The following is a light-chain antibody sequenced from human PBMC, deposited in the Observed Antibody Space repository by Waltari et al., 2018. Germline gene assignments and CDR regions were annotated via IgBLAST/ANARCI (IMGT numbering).Light chain of an antibody. J-gene: IGLJ2*01. CDR2: YNH. CDR1: NSNIGSNS. Sequence: QSVLTQPPSASEAARKSVTISCSGSNSNIGSNSVSWYQQLPGTAPKLLIYYNHHRVSGVSDRFSGSKSGTSASLAISGLQTEDEADYYCAAWDDILSGPLFGGGTRLTVL. CDR3: AAWDDILSGPL. V-gene: IGLV1-47*02.